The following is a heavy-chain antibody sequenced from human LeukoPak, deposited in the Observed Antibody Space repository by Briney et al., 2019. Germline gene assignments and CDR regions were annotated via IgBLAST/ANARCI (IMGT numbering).Heavy chain of an antibody. CDR2: ISAYNGNT. J-gene: IGHJ5*02. CDR1: GYTFTSYG. CDR3: ARDRGGYCSSTSCYTSTGWFDP. D-gene: IGHD2-2*02. V-gene: IGHV1-18*01. Sequence: ASVKVSCKASGYTFTSYGISWVRQAPGQGLEWMGWISAYNGNTNYAQKLQGRVTMTTDTSTSTAYMELRSLRSDDTAVYYCARDRGGYCSSTSCYTSTGWFDPWGQGTLVTVSS.